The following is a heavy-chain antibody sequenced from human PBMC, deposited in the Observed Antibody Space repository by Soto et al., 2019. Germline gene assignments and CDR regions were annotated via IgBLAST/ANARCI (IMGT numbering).Heavy chain of an antibody. CDR1: GFTFSSYA. Sequence: GWSLRLSCAASGFTFSSYAMSWVRQAPGKGLEWVSAISGSGGSTYYADSVKGRFTISRDNSKNTLYLQMNSLRAEDTAVYYCATRATSGYYHSPTRHWGQGNLVTVSS. CDR3: ATRATSGYYHSPTRH. D-gene: IGHD3-9*01. CDR2: ISGSGGST. J-gene: IGHJ1*01. V-gene: IGHV3-23*01.